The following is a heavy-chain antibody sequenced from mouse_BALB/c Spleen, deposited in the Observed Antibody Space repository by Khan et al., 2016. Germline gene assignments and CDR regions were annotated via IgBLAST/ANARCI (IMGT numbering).Heavy chain of an antibody. D-gene: IGHD1-1*02. Sequence: VQLKESGAELVKPGASVKLSCTASGFNIKDIYMHWVKQRPEQGLEWIGRIDPANGNTKYDPKFQGKATIKADTSSNTAYLQLGSLTAEDTSVYYCARLDGSAMDYWGQGTAVTVSS. J-gene: IGHJ4*01. CDR2: IDPANGNT. CDR1: GFNIKDIY. CDR3: ARLDGSAMDY. V-gene: IGHV14-3*02.